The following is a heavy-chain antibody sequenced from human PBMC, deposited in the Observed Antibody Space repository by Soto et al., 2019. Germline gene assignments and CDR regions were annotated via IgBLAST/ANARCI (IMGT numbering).Heavy chain of an antibody. CDR3: ARVDGSGYDWVDS. Sequence: EVQLVESGGGLVKPGGSLRLSCAASGFTFSSYSMTWVRQAPGKGLAWVSSISGSSRYIYYADSVKARFTISRDNAKNSLSLQMNSLRAEDTAVYYCARVDGSGYDWVDSWGQGTLVTVSS. V-gene: IGHV3-21*01. D-gene: IGHD5-12*01. J-gene: IGHJ4*02. CDR2: ISGSSRYI. CDR1: GFTFSSYS.